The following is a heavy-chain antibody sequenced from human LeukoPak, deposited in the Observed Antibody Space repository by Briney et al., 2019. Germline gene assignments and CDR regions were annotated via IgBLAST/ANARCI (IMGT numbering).Heavy chain of an antibody. J-gene: IGHJ4*02. Sequence: GGYLRCSCTASAFTCSDYCMLWLRHGPGVGWVWVSRMTGDGSSTSYADSVKGRFTNSRDNAKNTLYLQMNSLRAEDTALYYCVRLYAYWGQGTLVAVSS. CDR3: VRLYAY. D-gene: IGHD2/OR15-2a*01. CDR2: MTGDGSST. CDR1: AFTCSDYC. V-gene: IGHV3-74*01.